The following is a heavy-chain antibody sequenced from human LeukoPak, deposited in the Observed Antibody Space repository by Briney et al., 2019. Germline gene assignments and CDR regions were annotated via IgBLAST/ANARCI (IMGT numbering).Heavy chain of an antibody. CDR2: FYTSGSS. CDR1: GGSMNSYY. D-gene: IGHD5-12*01. CDR3: ARGHSGYDDY. V-gene: IGHV4-4*07. J-gene: IGHJ4*02. Sequence: SETLSLTCTVSGGSMNSYYWSWIRQPAGEGLEWIGRFYTSGSSNYNPSLKSRVTMSVDTSKNQFFLKLNSVTAADTAIYYCARGHSGYDDYWGQGTLVTVSS.